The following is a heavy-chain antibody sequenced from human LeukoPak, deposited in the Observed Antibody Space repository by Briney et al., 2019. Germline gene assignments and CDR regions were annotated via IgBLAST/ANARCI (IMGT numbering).Heavy chain of an antibody. J-gene: IGHJ4*02. CDR2: ISSSGPS. Sequence: PSEPLSLTCSVSGGSNNYYYWTWIRQPAGKGLDWIGRISSSGPSHYTPSLSSRVTLSIDMSENQFSLKLSSVTAADTAVYFCAREGCSGGVCYFDYWGRGTLVTVSS. V-gene: IGHV4-4*07. CDR3: AREGCSGGVCYFDY. CDR1: GGSNNYYY. D-gene: IGHD2-15*01.